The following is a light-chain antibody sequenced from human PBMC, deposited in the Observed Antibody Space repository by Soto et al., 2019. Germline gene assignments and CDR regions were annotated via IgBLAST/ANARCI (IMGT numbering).Light chain of an antibody. CDR1: QSINTY. CDR2: DAS. J-gene: IGKJ2*01. CDR3: QQRSSWPPYT. V-gene: IGKV3-11*01. Sequence: EIVLTQSPATLSLSPGERATLSCSASQSINTYLAWYQQKPGQAPRLLIYDASNRATGIPARFSGSGSGTDFTLTISSLEPEDFAVYYCQQRSSWPPYTFGQGTKLEIK.